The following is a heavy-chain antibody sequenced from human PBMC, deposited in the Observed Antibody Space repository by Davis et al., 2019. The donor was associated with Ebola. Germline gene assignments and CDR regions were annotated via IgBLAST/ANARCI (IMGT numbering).Heavy chain of an antibody. Sequence: ASVKVSCKASGYTFTGYYMHWVRQAPGQGLEWMGGIIPIFGTSNYAQKFQGRVTMTRDKSTSTVYMELSSLRSEDTAVYYCARSIPHFSFWTADLIGGMDVWGQGTTVIVSS. CDR2: IIPIFGTS. D-gene: IGHD3/OR15-3a*01. V-gene: IGHV1-46*01. J-gene: IGHJ6*02. CDR1: GYTFTGYY. CDR3: ARSIPHFSFWTADLIGGMDV.